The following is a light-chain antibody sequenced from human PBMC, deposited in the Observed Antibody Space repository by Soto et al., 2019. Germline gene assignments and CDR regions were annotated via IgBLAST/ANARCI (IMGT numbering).Light chain of an antibody. CDR2: EVR. J-gene: IGLJ3*02. CDR1: SSDVGGYNY. CDR3: LSFTSSSSWV. V-gene: IGLV2-14*01. Sequence: QSALTQPASVSGSRGQSITISCTGTSSDVGGYNYVSWYQQHPGKAPKLMIYEVRNRPSGVSNRFSGSKSGNTASLTISGLQAEDEADYYCLSFTSSSSWVFGGGTKLTVL.